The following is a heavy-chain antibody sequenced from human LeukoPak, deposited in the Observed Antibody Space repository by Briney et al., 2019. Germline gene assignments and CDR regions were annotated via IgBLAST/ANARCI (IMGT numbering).Heavy chain of an antibody. Sequence: PGGSLRLSCAASGFTFSSYPMHWVRQAPGKGLEWVAVISYDGSDKYFADSVKGRFTISRDNSKNTLYLQMNSLRAEDSVVYFCARDSASIAAAVYWYFDLWGRGTLVTVSS. V-gene: IGHV3-30*04. D-gene: IGHD6-13*01. CDR1: GFTFSSYP. CDR2: ISYDGSDK. CDR3: ARDSASIAAAVYWYFDL. J-gene: IGHJ2*01.